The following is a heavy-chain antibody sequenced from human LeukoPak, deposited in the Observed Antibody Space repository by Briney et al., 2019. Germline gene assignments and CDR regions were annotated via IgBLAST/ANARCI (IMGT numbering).Heavy chain of an antibody. Sequence: SETLSLTCTVSGGSISSSSYYWGWIRQPPGKGLEWIGSIYYSGSTYYNPSLKSRVTISVDTSKNQFSLKLSSVTAADTAVYYCASFKWVYYDILTGYYSTGWFDPWGQGTLVTVSS. CDR1: GGSISSSSYY. D-gene: IGHD3-9*01. V-gene: IGHV4-39*01. CDR2: IYYSGST. CDR3: ASFKWVYYDILTGYYSTGWFDP. J-gene: IGHJ5*02.